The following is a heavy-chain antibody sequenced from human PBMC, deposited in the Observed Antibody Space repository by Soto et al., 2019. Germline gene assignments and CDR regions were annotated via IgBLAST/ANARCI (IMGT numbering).Heavy chain of an antibody. V-gene: IGHV3-30*18. D-gene: IGHD2-15*01. Sequence: QVQLVESVGGEVQPGRSLRLSCAASGFTFSSYGMHWVRQAPGKGLEWVAVISYDGSNKYYADSVKGRFTISRDNSKNTLYLQMNSLRAEDTAVYYCAKNIVVVVAATLPTDYWGQGTLVTVSS. J-gene: IGHJ4*02. CDR2: ISYDGSNK. CDR3: AKNIVVVVAATLPTDY. CDR1: GFTFSSYG.